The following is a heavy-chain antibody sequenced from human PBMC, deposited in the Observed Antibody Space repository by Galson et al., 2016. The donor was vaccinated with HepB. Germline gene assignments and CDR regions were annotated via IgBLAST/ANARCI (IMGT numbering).Heavy chain of an antibody. Sequence: SLRLSCAASGFTFSNYGMTWVRQAPGRGLEWVSLITGSGGSTYYADSVKGRFTISRDNSKNTMYLQMNSLGVEDTAVYFCARFVVPAAFDYWGQGALVSVSS. CDR3: ARFVVPAAFDY. CDR2: ITGSGGST. V-gene: IGHV3-23*01. J-gene: IGHJ4*02. D-gene: IGHD2-2*01. CDR1: GFTFSNYG.